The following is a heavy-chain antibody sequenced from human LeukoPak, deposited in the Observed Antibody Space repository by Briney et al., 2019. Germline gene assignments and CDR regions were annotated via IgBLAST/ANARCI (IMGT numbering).Heavy chain of an antibody. Sequence: SVKVSCKASGGTFSSYAISWVRQAPGQGLEWMGGIIPIFGTANYAQKFQGRVTITADESTSTAYMELSSLRSEDTAVYYCANTGIVGATLYYSDYWGQGTLVTVSS. D-gene: IGHD1-26*01. J-gene: IGHJ4*02. CDR2: IIPIFGTA. CDR1: GGTFSSYA. V-gene: IGHV1-69*13. CDR3: ANTGIVGATLYYSDY.